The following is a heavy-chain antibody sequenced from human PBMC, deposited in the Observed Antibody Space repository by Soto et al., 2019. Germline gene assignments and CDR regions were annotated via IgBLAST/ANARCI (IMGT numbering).Heavy chain of an antibody. Sequence: GASVKVSCKASGYAFTSYGISWVRQAPGQGLEWMGWISGYTGNTNYAQKVQGRVTLTTDTSTSTAYMELTSLTPDDTAVYYCARDERGSGSYFGRLNWFDPWGQGTLVTVSS. CDR1: GYAFTSYG. J-gene: IGHJ5*02. D-gene: IGHD3-10*01. CDR3: ARDERGSGSYFGRLNWFDP. V-gene: IGHV1-18*01. CDR2: ISGYTGNT.